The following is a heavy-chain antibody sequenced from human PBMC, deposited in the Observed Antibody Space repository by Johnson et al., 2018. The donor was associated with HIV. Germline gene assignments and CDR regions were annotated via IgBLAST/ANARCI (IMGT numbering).Heavy chain of an antibody. J-gene: IGHJ3*02. CDR2: ISYDGSNK. CDR3: AKDSYSGSYRGDAFDI. Sequence: QVQLVESGGGLVQPGGSLRLSCAASGFTFSSYAMHWVRQAPGKGLEWVAVISYDGSNKYYADSVKGRFTISRDNSKNTLYLQTNSLKGEDTAVYYCAKDSYSGSYRGDAFDIWGQGTMVTVSS. D-gene: IGHD1-26*01. V-gene: IGHV3-30-3*01. CDR1: GFTFSSYA.